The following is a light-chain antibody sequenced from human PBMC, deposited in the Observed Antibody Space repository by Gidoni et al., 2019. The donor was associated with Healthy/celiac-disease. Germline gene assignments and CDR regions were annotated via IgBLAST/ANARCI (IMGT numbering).Light chain of an antibody. CDR3: QQSYSTPPIT. CDR2: AAS. V-gene: IGKV1-39*01. Sequence: DIQMTQSPSSLSASVGDRVTITCRASQSISSYLNWYHQKPGEDLKLRIYAASSLQSGVPSRFSVSGAGTDFTLTISSLQPEDFATYYCQQSYSTPPITFGQGTRLEIK. J-gene: IGKJ5*01. CDR1: QSISSY.